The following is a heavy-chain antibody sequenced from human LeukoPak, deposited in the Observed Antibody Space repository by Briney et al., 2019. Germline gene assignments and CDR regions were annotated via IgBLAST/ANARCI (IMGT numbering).Heavy chain of an antibody. CDR2: INHSGST. Sequence: SETLSLTCAVYGGSFSGYYWSWIRQPPGKGLEWIGEINHSGSTNYNPSLKSRVTISVDTSKNQFSLTLSSVPAADTAVCYLSXXXXXXXXXXXXXXXDYYYYYYMDVWGKGTTVTISS. V-gene: IGHV4-34*01. CDR3: SXXXXXXXXXXXXXXXDYYYYYYMDV. D-gene: IGHD5/OR15-5a*01. CDR1: GGSFSGYY. J-gene: IGHJ6*03.